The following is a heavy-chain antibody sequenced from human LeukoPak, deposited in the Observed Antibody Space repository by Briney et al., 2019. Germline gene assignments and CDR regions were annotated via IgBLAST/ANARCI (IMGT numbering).Heavy chain of an antibody. Sequence: GGSLRLSCAASGFTFSSYWMSWVRQAPGKGLEWVSGISDSGGGTYYADSVKGRFTISRDNSKKTLYLQMNSLRAEDTAVYYCAKDSSSWFVYFDYWGQGTLVTVSS. CDR3: AKDSSSWFVYFDY. CDR1: GFTFSSYW. CDR2: ISDSGGGT. J-gene: IGHJ4*02. D-gene: IGHD6-13*01. V-gene: IGHV3-23*01.